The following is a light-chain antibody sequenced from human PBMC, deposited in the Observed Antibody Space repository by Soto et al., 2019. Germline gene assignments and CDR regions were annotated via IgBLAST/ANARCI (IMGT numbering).Light chain of an antibody. Sequence: EIVLTQSPGTLSLPPGERATLSCRASQSVSFYLTWYQHKPGQAPRLLIYDASNRATGIPARFSGSGYGTDFTLTISSLEPEDFAVYYCQQRSNWPTFGQGTRLEIK. CDR3: QQRSNWPT. J-gene: IGKJ5*01. V-gene: IGKV3-11*01. CDR2: DAS. CDR1: QSVSFY.